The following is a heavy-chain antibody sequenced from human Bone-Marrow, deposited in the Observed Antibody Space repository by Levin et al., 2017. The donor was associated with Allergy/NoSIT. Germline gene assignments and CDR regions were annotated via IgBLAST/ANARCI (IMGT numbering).Heavy chain of an antibody. Sequence: GGSLRLSCAVSGFMFAGYGMTWVRQAPGEAPEWVATISDSGERTHYPDSVKGRFTISRDNSKDTLYLQMDSLKAEDTALYYCARDLQFWGVNGGVDPWGPGTLVTVSS. CDR2: ISDSGERT. J-gene: IGHJ5*02. CDR1: GFMFAGYG. D-gene: IGHD3-16*01. CDR3: ARDLQFWGVNGGVDP. V-gene: IGHV3-23*01.